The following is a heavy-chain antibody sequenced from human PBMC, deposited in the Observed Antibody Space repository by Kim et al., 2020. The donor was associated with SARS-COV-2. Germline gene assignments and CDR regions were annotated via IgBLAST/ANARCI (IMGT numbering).Heavy chain of an antibody. D-gene: IGHD2-2*01. CDR1: GYTFTSYA. CDR3: ARGCGTSCYFGWFDP. CDR2: INAGNGNT. V-gene: IGHV1-3*01. J-gene: IGHJ5*02. Sequence: ASVKVSCKASGYTFTSYAMHWVRQAPGQRLEWMGWINAGNGNTKYSQKFQGRVTITRDTSASTAYMELSSLRSEDTAVYYCARGCGTSCYFGWFDPWGQGTLATVSS.